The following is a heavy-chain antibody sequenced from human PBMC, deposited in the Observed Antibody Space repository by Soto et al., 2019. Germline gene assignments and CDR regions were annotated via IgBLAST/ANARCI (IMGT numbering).Heavy chain of an antibody. CDR2: IYTSGST. V-gene: IGHV4-4*07. CDR3: ASEEGFASRAYFDY. Sequence: SETLSLTCTVSGGSISSYYWSRILQPAGKGLEWIGRIYTSGSTNYNPSLKSRFTMSVDTYKNQFSLKLSSVTDADTAVYYCASEEGFASRAYFDYWGQGTLVTVS. CDR1: GGSISSYY. J-gene: IGHJ4*02.